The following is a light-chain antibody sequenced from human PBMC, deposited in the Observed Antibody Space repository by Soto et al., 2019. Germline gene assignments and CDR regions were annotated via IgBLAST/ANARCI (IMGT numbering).Light chain of an antibody. CDR3: QQYGSEHRGT. J-gene: IGKJ5*01. CDR1: QTVSSN. Sequence: EIGFTLSPVTXYASLGERVTPSCRASQTVSSNLAWYQKKPGKATXLXXXGASRRDNGIQDRFSSSGSGTDLILTISRREPEAFEGYYCQQYGSEHRGTVGEGTRLEI. V-gene: IGKV3-20*01. CDR2: GAS.